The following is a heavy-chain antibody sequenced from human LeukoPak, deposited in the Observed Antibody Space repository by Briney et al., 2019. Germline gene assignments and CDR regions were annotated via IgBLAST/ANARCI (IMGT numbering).Heavy chain of an antibody. J-gene: IGHJ5*02. CDR1: GGTFSSYA. D-gene: IGHD6-19*01. CDR3: ARRITRDSSGYDWFDP. CDR2: IIPILGIA. Sequence: SVKVSCKASGGTFSSYAISWVRQAPGQGLEWMGRIIPILGIANYAQKFQGSVTITADKSTSTAYMELSSLRSEDTAVYYCARRITRDSSGYDWFDPWGQGTLVTVSS. V-gene: IGHV1-69*04.